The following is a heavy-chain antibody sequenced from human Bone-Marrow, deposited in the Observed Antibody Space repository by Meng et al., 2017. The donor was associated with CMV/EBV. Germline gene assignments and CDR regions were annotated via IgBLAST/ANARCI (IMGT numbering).Heavy chain of an antibody. CDR1: GSLSGYY. V-gene: IGHV4-34*01. Sequence: GSLSGYYGSWIRQPPGKGLEWIGEINHSGSTNYNPSLKSRVTISVDTSKNQFSLKLSSVTAADTAVYYCARHNYDILTGYYAPFDYWGQGTLVTVSS. D-gene: IGHD3-9*01. CDR3: ARHNYDILTGYYAPFDY. J-gene: IGHJ4*02. CDR2: INHSGST.